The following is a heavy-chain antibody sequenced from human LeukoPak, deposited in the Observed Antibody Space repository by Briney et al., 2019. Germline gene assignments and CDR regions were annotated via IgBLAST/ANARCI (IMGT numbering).Heavy chain of an antibody. CDR3: ARDRGQWLARGIDY. V-gene: IGHV3-21*01. D-gene: IGHD6-19*01. Sequence: PGGSLRLSCAASGFTFSNFWMNWVRQAPGKGLEWVSSISSSSSYIYYADSVKGRFTISRDNAKNSLYLQMNSLRAEDTAVYYCARDRGQWLARGIDYWGQGTLVTVSS. J-gene: IGHJ4*02. CDR2: ISSSSSYI. CDR1: GFTFSNFW.